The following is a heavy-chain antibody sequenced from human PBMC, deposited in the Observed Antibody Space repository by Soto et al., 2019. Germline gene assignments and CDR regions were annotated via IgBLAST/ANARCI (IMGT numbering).Heavy chain of an antibody. V-gene: IGHV1-18*01. CDR3: ARDSEVASSSSWCYTYYGMDV. D-gene: IGHD6-13*01. CDR1: GYTFTSYG. J-gene: IGHJ6*02. Sequence: QVQLVQSGAEVKKPGASVKVSCKASGYTFTSYGISWVRQAPGQGLEWMGWISAYNGNTNYAQKLQGRVTMTTDTSTSTANMELRSRRSDDTAVDYCARDSEVASSSSWCYTYYGMDVWGQGTTVTVSS. CDR2: ISAYNGNT.